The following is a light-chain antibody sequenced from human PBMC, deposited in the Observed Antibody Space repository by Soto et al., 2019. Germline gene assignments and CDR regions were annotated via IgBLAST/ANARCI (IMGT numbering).Light chain of an antibody. CDR2: DAS. CDR3: QQRSNWPQIT. J-gene: IGKJ5*01. CDR1: QSVSSY. V-gene: IGKV3-11*01. Sequence: EIVLTQSACTLSLSPGERATLSCRASQSVSSYLAWYQQKPGQAPRLLIYDASNRATGIPARFSGSGSGTDFTLTISSLEPEDFAVYYCQQRSNWPQITFGQGTRLEI.